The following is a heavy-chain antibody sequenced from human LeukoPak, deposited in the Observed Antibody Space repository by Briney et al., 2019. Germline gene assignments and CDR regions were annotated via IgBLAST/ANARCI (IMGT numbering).Heavy chain of an antibody. CDR1: GFTVSSRY. D-gene: IGHD2-15*01. CDR3: ARDWDCSGGSCYSPD. Sequence: PGGSLRLSCEASGFTVSSRYMNWVRQAPGKGLEWVSAIYVGGSTYYADSVRGRFTTSSDNSRNTLYLQMNSLRAEDTAVYYCARDWDCSGGSCYSPDWGQGTLVTVSS. CDR2: IYVGGST. V-gene: IGHV3-53*01. J-gene: IGHJ4*02.